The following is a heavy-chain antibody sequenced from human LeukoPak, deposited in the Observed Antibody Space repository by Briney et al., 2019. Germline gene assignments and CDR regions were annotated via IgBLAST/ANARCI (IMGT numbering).Heavy chain of an antibody. J-gene: IGHJ1*01. V-gene: IGHV3-23*01. CDR2: ISGNGGST. D-gene: IGHD3-3*01. Sequence: GGSLRLSCAASGFTFSSYAMSWVRQAPGKGLEWVSGISGNGGSTYYADSVKGRFTISRDNSKNSLYLQMNSLRAEDTAVYYCAKSLKNYDFWSGYVEYFQHWGQGTLVTVSS. CDR3: AKSLKNYDFWSGYVEYFQH. CDR1: GFTFSSYA.